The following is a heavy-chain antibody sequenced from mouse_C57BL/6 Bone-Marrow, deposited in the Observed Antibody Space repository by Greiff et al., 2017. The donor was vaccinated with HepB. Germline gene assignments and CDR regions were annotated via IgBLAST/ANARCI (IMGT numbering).Heavy chain of an antibody. J-gene: IGHJ3*01. D-gene: IGHD1-1*01. CDR3: ARQIYYYGSRGGFAY. CDR2: ISGGGGNT. Sequence: DVMLVESGGGLVKPGGSLKLSCAASGFTFSSYTMSWVRQTPEKRLEWVATISGGGGNTYYPDSVKGRFTISRDNAKNTLYLQMSSLRSEDTALYYCARQIYYYGSRGGFAYWGQGTLVTVSA. CDR1: GFTFSSYT. V-gene: IGHV5-9*01.